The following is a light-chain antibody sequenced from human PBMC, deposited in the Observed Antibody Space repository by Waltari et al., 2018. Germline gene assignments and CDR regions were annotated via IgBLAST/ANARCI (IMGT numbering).Light chain of an antibody. J-gene: IGLJ3*02. CDR3: CSFAGTYTWV. CDR2: DVR. V-gene: IGLV2-11*01. Sequence: QSALTQPRSVSGSPGQSVTISCTGTSNDVGGYNFVSWYQHHPGKDPKLIIYDVRRRPSEVPARFSGSKSDHTASLTISGLQAEDEAEYYCCSFAGTYTWVFGGGTKLTVL. CDR1: SNDVGGYNF.